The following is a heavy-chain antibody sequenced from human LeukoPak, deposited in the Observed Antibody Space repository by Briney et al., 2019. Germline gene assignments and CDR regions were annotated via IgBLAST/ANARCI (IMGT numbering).Heavy chain of an antibody. CDR3: AKKMVDPPHYYYMDV. CDR2: IQDDESNK. CDR1: GFIFSSFG. J-gene: IGHJ6*03. V-gene: IGHV3-30*02. D-gene: IGHD2-15*01. Sequence: GGSLRLSCAASGFIFSSFGMHWVRQAPGKGLEWVAFIQDDESNKFYADSVKGRFTISRDNSKNTLFLQMNSLRPEDTALYYCAKKMVDPPHYYYMDVGEKGPTVTVSS.